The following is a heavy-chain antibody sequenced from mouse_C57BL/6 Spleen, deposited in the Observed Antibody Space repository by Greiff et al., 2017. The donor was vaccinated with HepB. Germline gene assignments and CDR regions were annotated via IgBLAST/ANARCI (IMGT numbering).Heavy chain of an antibody. CDR1: GYTFTNYW. CDR3: ARESSSYFDY. Sequence: QVQLQQPGAELVKPGASVKLSCKASGYTFTNYWMHWVKQRPGQGLEWIGMIHPNSGSTNYNEKFKSKATLTVDKSSSTAYMQLSSLTSEDSAVYYCARESSSYFDYWGQSTTLTVSS. D-gene: IGHD1-1*01. V-gene: IGHV1-64*01. CDR2: IHPNSGST. J-gene: IGHJ2*01.